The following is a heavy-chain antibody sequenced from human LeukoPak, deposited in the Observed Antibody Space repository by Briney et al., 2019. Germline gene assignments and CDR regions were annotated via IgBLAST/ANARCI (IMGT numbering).Heavy chain of an antibody. J-gene: IGHJ4*02. CDR1: GFTFSSFA. Sequence: PGGSLRLSCAASGFTFSSFAMSWVRQAPGKGLEWVSAMSGSGGMTYSADSVKGRFTISRDNSKNTLYLQMNSLRPEDTAVYYCARDLHCSGGSCYSGLHYWGQGTLVTVSS. V-gene: IGHV3-23*01. D-gene: IGHD2-15*01. CDR2: MSGSGGMT. CDR3: ARDLHCSGGSCYSGLHY.